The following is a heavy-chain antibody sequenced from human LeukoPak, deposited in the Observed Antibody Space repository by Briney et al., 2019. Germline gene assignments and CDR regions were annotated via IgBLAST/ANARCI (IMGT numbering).Heavy chain of an antibody. CDR2: INHSGST. J-gene: IGHJ4*02. V-gene: IGHV4-4*02. Sequence: PSGTLSLTCTVSGASVSRNWWSWVRQPPGKGLEWIGEINHSGSTNYNPSLKSRVTISVDTSKNQFSLKLSSVTAADTAVYYCARGRYDILTGYYRGNSLDYWGQGTLVTVSS. D-gene: IGHD3-9*01. CDR3: ARGRYDILTGYYRGNSLDY. CDR1: GASVSRNW.